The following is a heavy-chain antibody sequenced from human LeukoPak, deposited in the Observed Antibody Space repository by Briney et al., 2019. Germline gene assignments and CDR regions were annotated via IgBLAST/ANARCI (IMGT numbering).Heavy chain of an antibody. V-gene: IGHV3-66*01. CDR2: IYSDGST. CDR3: ARVTFNYFGSGDACDI. D-gene: IGHD3-10*01. Sequence: GGSLRLSCAATGFTVSSNYMSWVRQAPGKGLEWVSIIYSDGSTYYADSVKGRFTISRDNSKNTLYLQMNSLRAEDTAVYYCARVTFNYFGSGDACDISGQGTMVTVSS. J-gene: IGHJ3*02. CDR1: GFTVSSNY.